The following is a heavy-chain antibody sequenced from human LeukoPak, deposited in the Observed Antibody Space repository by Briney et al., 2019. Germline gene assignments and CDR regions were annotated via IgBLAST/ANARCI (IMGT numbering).Heavy chain of an antibody. D-gene: IGHD3-9*01. CDR1: GGTFSSYA. CDR2: IIPILGIA. Sequence: SVNVSCKASGGTFSSYAISWVRQAPGQGLEWMGRIIPILGIANYAQKFQGRVTITADKSTSTAYMELGSLGSEGTAVYYCARGGDGDILTGLVFDYWGQGTLVTVSS. CDR3: ARGGDGDILTGLVFDY. J-gene: IGHJ4*02. V-gene: IGHV1-69*04.